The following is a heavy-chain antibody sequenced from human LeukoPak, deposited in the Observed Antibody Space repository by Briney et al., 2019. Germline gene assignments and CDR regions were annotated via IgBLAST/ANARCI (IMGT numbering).Heavy chain of an antibody. V-gene: IGHV1-69*04. CDR2: MIPILDVA. Sequence: ASAKFTSKASGGTFNTYDITPVPQAPGQGRGWMRRMIPILDVADSAQRFQGRVTITADRSTSTVYMELNGLRSEDTAIYYCARFPVRGYTYGSVIHHMDVWGQGTTVIVSS. D-gene: IGHD5-18*01. CDR3: ARFPVRGYTYGSVIHHMDV. J-gene: IGHJ6*02. CDR1: GGTFNTYD.